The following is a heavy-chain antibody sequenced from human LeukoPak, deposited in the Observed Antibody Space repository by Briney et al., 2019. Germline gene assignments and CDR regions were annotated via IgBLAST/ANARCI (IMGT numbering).Heavy chain of an antibody. CDR1: GFTFSSYS. CDR2: ISSSSSYI. Sequence: GGSLRLSCAASGFTFSSYSMNWVRQAPGKGLEWVSSISSSSSYIYYADSVKGRFTISRDNAKNPLYLQMNSLRAEDTAVYYCARASVPGGYCSSTSCYDYYYYMDVWGKGTTVTVSS. CDR3: ARASVPGGYCSSTSCYDYYYYMDV. D-gene: IGHD2-2*01. J-gene: IGHJ6*03. V-gene: IGHV3-21*01.